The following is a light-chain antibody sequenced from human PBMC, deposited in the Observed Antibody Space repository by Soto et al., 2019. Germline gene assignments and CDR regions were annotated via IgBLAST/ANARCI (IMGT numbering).Light chain of an antibody. V-gene: IGKV1-39*01. CDR1: QSISTY. CDR3: QQTYSTPPT. J-gene: IGKJ1*01. Sequence: DIQLTQSPSLLSASVGDRVTITCRAGQSISTYLNWYQQKAGLAPKLLIYAASSLQSGVPSRFSGSGSGTDFTLTISSLQPEDFATYYCQQTYSTPPTFGQGTKVDIK. CDR2: AAS.